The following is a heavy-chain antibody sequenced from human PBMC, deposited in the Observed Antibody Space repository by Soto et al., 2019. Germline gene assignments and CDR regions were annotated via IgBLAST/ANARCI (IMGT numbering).Heavy chain of an antibody. CDR3: AIDPLDGYNDGFDY. J-gene: IGHJ4*02. V-gene: IGHV1-2*04. CDR2: INPNSGGT. D-gene: IGHD5-12*01. Sequence: ASVKVSCKASGYTFTGYYMHWVRQAPGQGLEWMGWINPNSGGTNYAQKFQGWVTMTRDTSISTAYMELSRLRSDDTAVYYCAIDPLDGYNDGFDYCGQRTLVTVSS. CDR1: GYTFTGYY.